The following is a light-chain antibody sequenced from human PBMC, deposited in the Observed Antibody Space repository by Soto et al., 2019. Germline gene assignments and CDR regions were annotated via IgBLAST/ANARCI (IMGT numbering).Light chain of an antibody. CDR2: AAS. Sequence: DIHMTQSPSSLSASVVDRVRITDRASQSISSYLNWYQQKPGKAPKXXIYAASSLQSGVPSRFSGRGSGTDFTLTISSLQPEDFAVYYCQQRSNWPITFGQGTRLEIK. CDR1: QSISSY. V-gene: IGKV1-39*01. CDR3: QQRSNWPIT. J-gene: IGKJ5*01.